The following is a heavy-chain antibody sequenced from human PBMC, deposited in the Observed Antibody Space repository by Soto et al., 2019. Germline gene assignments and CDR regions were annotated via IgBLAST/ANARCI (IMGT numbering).Heavy chain of an antibody. CDR3: ARGRTYYDFWGGHYTVTTDAFDF. J-gene: IGHJ3*01. Sequence: QVQLQQWGAGLLKPSETLSLTCAVYGGTFRGYYWSWVRQPPGKGLEWLGEINHSGSTDYNSSLKSRITISIDTSKSQFSLNLSSVTAADTAVYYCARGRTYYDFWGGHYTVTTDAFDFWGQGTMVTVSS. CDR2: INHSGST. CDR1: GGTFRGYY. D-gene: IGHD3-3*01. V-gene: IGHV4-34*01.